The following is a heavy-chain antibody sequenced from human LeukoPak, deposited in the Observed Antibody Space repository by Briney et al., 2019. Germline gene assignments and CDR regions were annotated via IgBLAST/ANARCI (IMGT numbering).Heavy chain of an antibody. V-gene: IGHV3-11*04. Sequence: GGSLRLSCAASGFTFSDYYMSWIRQAPGKGLEWVSYISSSGSTIYYADSVKGRFTISRDNAKNSLYLRMNSLRAEDTAVYYCARDQDYYDSSGHFDYWGQGTLVTVSS. J-gene: IGHJ4*02. D-gene: IGHD3-22*01. CDR3: ARDQDYYDSSGHFDY. CDR2: ISSSGSTI. CDR1: GFTFSDYY.